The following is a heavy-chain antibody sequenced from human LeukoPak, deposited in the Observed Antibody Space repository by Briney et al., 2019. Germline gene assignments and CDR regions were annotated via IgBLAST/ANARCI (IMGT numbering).Heavy chain of an antibody. J-gene: IGHJ4*02. CDR1: GGSISSYY. Sequence: SETLSLTCTVSGGSISSYYWSWIRQPPGKGLEWIGEINHSGSTNYNPSLKSRVTISVDTSKNQFSLKLSSVTAADTAVYYCAREGRIAAAGTRTGYYFDYWGQGTLVTVSS. CDR2: INHSGST. V-gene: IGHV4-34*01. D-gene: IGHD6-13*01. CDR3: AREGRIAAAGTRTGYYFDY.